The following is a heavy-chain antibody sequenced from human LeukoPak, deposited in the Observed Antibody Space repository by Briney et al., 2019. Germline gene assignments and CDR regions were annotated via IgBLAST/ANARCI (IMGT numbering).Heavy chain of an antibody. Sequence: PSETLSLTCSVSSGSVTSSTYYWGWIRQPPGKGLEWIATINYSGTTHYNPSLKSRVTISADPSNNQFSLKLSSVTAADTAVYYCARRGSGWYYFDYWGQGTLVTVSS. J-gene: IGHJ4*02. CDR2: INYSGTT. D-gene: IGHD6-19*01. CDR3: ARRGSGWYYFDY. CDR1: SGSVTSSTYY. V-gene: IGHV4-39*01.